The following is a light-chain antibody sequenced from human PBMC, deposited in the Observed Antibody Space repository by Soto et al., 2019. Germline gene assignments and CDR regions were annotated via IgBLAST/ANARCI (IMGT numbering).Light chain of an antibody. J-gene: IGKJ5*01. CDR1: QSLVHSDGIAY. CDR3: MQGTHWQIT. Sequence: DVVMTQSPLSLPVTLGQPASISCRSNQSLVHSDGIAYFSWFQQRPGRSTRRLNYKVSNREYGVSGKFGGSGSGTYFKLKSSRVEAEDVEIYYCMQGTHWQITFGQGTRLEIK. CDR2: KVS. V-gene: IGKV2-30*02.